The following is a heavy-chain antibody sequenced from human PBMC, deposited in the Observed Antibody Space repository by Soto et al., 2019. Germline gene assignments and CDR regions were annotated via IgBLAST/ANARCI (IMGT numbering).Heavy chain of an antibody. CDR2: TIPIFGTA. CDR1: GGTFSSYA. J-gene: IGHJ4*02. V-gene: IGHV1-69*13. D-gene: IGHD3-10*01. CDR3: ARDSHYYGSGSYSENFDY. Sequence: GASVKVSCKASGGTFSSYAISWVRQAPGQGLEWMGGTIPIFGTANYAQKFQGRVTITADESTSTAYMELSSLRSEDTAVYYCARDSHYYGSGSYSENFDYWGQGTLVTVSS.